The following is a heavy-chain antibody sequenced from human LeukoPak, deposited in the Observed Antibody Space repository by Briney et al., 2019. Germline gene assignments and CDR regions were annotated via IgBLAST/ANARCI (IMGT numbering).Heavy chain of an antibody. V-gene: IGHV1-69*04. Sequence: GSSVTVSCKASGDTFSNLAIAWVRQAPGQGLEWMGRIMPISDIVKYAQMSQARVTLTADTSTSTTYLDLSSLRPDDTAVYYCARDYGWYDLWGQGTLVTVSS. D-gene: IGHD3-10*01. J-gene: IGHJ5*02. CDR2: IMPISDIV. CDR3: ARDYGWYDL. CDR1: GDTFSNLA.